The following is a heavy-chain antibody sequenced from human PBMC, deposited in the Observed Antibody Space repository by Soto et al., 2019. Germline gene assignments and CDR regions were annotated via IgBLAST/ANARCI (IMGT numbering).Heavy chain of an antibody. D-gene: IGHD3-10*01. CDR1: GYTFSSYD. J-gene: IGHJ6*03. Sequence: QVQLVQSGAEVKKPGASVKVSCKASGYTFSSYDINWVRQATGQGLEWMGWMNPNSGDTNYPQKFQGRVTMTRNTPIATAYMKLSSLRSEDTAVYYCARGLKFTTPLVRGVNPYYYYYMDVWGEGTTVTVSS. V-gene: IGHV1-8*01. CDR2: MNPNSGDT. CDR3: ARGLKFTTPLVRGVNPYYYYYMDV.